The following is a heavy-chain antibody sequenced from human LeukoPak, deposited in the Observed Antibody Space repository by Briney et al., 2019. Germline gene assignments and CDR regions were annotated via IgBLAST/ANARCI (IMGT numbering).Heavy chain of an antibody. J-gene: IGHJ4*02. CDR1: GYIFANYW. V-gene: IGHV5-51*01. CDR3: ARAVGSREAGFDY. D-gene: IGHD6-13*01. CDR2: IYPADSDT. Sequence: PGESLKISCKGPGYIFANYWIAWVRQMPGKGLEWMGIIYPADSDTTYSPSFQGQVTISADKSISTAYLHCSSLKASDTAIYYCARAVGSREAGFDYWGQGTLVTVSS.